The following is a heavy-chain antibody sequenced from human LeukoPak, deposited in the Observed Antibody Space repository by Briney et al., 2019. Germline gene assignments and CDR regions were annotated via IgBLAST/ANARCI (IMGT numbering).Heavy chain of an antibody. V-gene: IGHV4-39*07. CDR1: DGSISSNSYY. CDR3: ARGRGSSWYYFDY. J-gene: IGHJ4*02. Sequence: SETLSLTCTVSDGSISSNSYYWGWIRQPPGKGLEWIGSIYYTGSTYYNPSLKSRVTISVDTSKNQFSLKLSSVTAADTAVYYCARGRGSSWYYFDYWGRGTLVTVSS. CDR2: IYYTGST. D-gene: IGHD6-13*01.